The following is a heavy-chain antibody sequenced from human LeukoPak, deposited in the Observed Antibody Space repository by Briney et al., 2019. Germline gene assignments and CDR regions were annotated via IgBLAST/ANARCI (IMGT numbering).Heavy chain of an antibody. CDR3: VKEGVEYSYSYGDY. J-gene: IGHJ4*02. CDR2: ISYDGGDK. D-gene: IGHD3-16*01. V-gene: IGHV3-30*18. CDR1: GFSFNNYA. Sequence: GGSLRLSCAASGFSFNNYAMYWVRQAPGKGLEWVALISYDGGDKYYAESMKGRITISRDNAENTLYLQMNNLRPDYTAFYFCVKEGVEYSYSYGDYWGQGTLVTVSS.